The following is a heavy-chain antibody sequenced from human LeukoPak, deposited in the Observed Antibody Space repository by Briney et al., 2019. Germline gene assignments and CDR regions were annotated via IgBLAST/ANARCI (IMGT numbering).Heavy chain of an antibody. CDR3: ARHRPTSRYFDLSFEY. V-gene: IGHV4-39*01. D-gene: IGHD3-9*01. Sequence: SQTLSLTCTVSGGSSCITGYYCGWIRQPPGKGLDWIGSIFYSGTTFSNPSLTGRVTISVDRSNNQISLNLTSVTAADTAVYYCARHRPTSRYFDLSFEYWGQGNLVTVSS. J-gene: IGHJ4*02. CDR1: GGSSCITGYY. CDR2: IFYSGTT.